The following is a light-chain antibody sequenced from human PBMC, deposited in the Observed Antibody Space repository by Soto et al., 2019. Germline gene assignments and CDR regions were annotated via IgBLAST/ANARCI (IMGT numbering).Light chain of an antibody. J-gene: IGKJ2*01. CDR1: QSVSSS. V-gene: IGKV3-11*01. Sequence: ENVLTQSPGTLSLSPGERATLSCRARQSVSSSLAWYQQKPGQAPRLLIYDASNRATGIPARFSGSGSGTDFTLTISSLEPEDFATYSCQQSYTTPHTFGQGTKVEI. CDR3: QQSYTTPHT. CDR2: DAS.